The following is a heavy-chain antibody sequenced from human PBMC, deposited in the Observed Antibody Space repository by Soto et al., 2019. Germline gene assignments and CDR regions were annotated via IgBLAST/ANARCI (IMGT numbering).Heavy chain of an antibody. V-gene: IGHV4-61*08. CDR3: ASNAYDFWSGGSFDI. D-gene: IGHD3-3*01. CDR1: GGSISSGGYY. Sequence: PSETLSLTCTVSGGSISSGGYYWSWIRQHPGKGLEWIGYIYYSGSTNYNPSLKSRVTISVDTSKNQFSLKLSSVTAADTAVYYCASNAYDFWSGGSFDIWGQGTMVTVSS. CDR2: IYYSGST. J-gene: IGHJ3*02.